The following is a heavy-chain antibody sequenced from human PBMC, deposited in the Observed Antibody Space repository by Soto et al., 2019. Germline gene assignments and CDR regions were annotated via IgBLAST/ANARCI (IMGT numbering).Heavy chain of an antibody. CDR3: ATEDDGGDRYYYGLDV. CDR1: GGSISSEYFH. D-gene: IGHD2-21*02. J-gene: IGHJ6*02. Sequence: QVQVQQSGPGLVEPSQTLSLTCAVSGGSISSEYFHWTWIRQSPGKGLEWIGYIHYTGSIMYNPSFKSRLTMAVDTTKNQFSLQLTSVTAADTAVDFCATEDDGGDRYYYGLDVWGQGTTVTVSS. V-gene: IGHV4-30-4*08. CDR2: IHYTGSI.